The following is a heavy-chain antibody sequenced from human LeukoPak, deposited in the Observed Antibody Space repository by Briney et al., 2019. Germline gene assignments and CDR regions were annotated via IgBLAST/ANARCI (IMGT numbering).Heavy chain of an antibody. CDR1: GYTLSNSA. J-gene: IGHJ5*02. D-gene: IGHD6-6*01. CDR3: GRQYASSSAWFDL. V-gene: IGHV1-18*01. CDR2: INAHNGNT. Sequence: ASVKVSCKASGYTLSNSAIHWVRQAPGQGLEWMGWINAHNGNTNYAQKLQGRVTMTTDTSTSTAYMELRSLRSDDTAVYYCGRQYASSSAWFDLWGQGTLVTVSS.